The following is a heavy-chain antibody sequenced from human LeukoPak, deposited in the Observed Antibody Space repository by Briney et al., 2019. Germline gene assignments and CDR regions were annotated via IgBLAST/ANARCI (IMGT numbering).Heavy chain of an antibody. CDR3: AREVRARDLYYYYAMDV. CDR1: GFTFSSYA. J-gene: IGHJ6*02. CDR2: ISYDGSNK. Sequence: PGRSLRLSCAASGFTFSSYAMHWVRQAPGKELEWVAVISYDGSNKYYADSVKGRFTISRDNSKNTLYLQMNNLRAEDTAVYYCAREVRARDLYYYYAMDVWGQGTTVTVSS. D-gene: IGHD2-2*01. V-gene: IGHV3-30*14.